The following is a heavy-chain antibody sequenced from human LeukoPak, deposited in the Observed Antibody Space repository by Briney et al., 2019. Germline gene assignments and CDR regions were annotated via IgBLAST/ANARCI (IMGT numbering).Heavy chain of an antibody. CDR2: ISGSGGRT. Sequence: PGGSLRLSYAASGSTFSSYAMSWVRQAPGKGLEWVSAISGSGGRTYYADSVKGRFTISSDNSKDTLYLQMNSLRAEDTAVYYCAKDLGYSYGYSDYYYMDVWGKGTTVTISS. CDR3: AKDLGYSYGYSDYYYMDV. D-gene: IGHD5-18*01. CDR1: GSTFSSYA. V-gene: IGHV3-23*01. J-gene: IGHJ6*03.